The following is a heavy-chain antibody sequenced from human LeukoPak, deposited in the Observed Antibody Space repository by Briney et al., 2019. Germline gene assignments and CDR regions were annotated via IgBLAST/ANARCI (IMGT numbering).Heavy chain of an antibody. J-gene: IGHJ4*02. CDR3: AKDPNPLYDFWSGYK. Sequence: GGSQRLSCAASKLTFTGHTMSLLLQAPGKGLKWVSIIGGRDDRTYYADSVKGRFTISRDNSKNILYLQMNSLRPEDPAVYSCAKDPNPLYDFWSGYKWGQGTLVTVSS. CDR2: IGGRDDRT. CDR1: KLTFTGHT. D-gene: IGHD3-3*01. V-gene: IGHV3-23*01.